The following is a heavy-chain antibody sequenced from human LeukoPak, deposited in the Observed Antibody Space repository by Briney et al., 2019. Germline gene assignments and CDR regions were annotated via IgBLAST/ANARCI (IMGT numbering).Heavy chain of an antibody. CDR1: GFTFSSYG. J-gene: IGHJ4*02. Sequence: PGGSLRLSCAASGFTFSSYGMHWVRQAPGKGLEWVAFIRYDGSHEYYADSVKGRFTISRDNAKNSLYLQMNSLRAEDTAVYYCAEGGSSGYFDYWGQGTLVTVSS. CDR3: AEGGSSGYFDY. D-gene: IGHD3-22*01. CDR2: IRYDGSHE. V-gene: IGHV3-30*02.